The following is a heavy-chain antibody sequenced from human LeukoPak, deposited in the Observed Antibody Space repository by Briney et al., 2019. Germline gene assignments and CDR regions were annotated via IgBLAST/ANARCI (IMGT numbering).Heavy chain of an antibody. CDR3: AKDRTTAAGSVD. V-gene: IGHV3-30*18. CDR2: ISYDGSNK. J-gene: IGHJ4*02. D-gene: IGHD6-13*01. Sequence: GGSLRLSCAASAFSFNTYAMNWVRQAPGKGLEWVAVISYDGSNKYYADSVKGRFTISRDNSKNTLYLQMNSLRAEDTAVYYCAKDRTTAAGSVDWGQGTLVTVSS. CDR1: AFSFNTYA.